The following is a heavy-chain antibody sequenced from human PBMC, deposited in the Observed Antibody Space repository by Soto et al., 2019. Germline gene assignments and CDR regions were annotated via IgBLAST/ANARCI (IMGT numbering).Heavy chain of an antibody. D-gene: IGHD3-22*01. Sequence: GGSLRLSCAASGFRFDDYMMHWVRQAPGKGLEWVSYISDSSSTIHYADSVKGRFTISRDNAKNSLYLQMNSLRAEDTAVYYCARDDYPYYDDSSGYHFDYWGQGALVTVSS. V-gene: IGHV3-48*01. CDR3: ARDDYPYYDDSSGYHFDY. CDR1: GFRFDDYM. J-gene: IGHJ4*02. CDR2: ISDSSSTI.